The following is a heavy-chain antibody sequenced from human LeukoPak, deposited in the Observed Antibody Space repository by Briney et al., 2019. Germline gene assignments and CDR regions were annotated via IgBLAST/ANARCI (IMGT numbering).Heavy chain of an antibody. Sequence: GRSLRLSCAASGFTFSSYGMHWVRQAPGKGLEWVAVISYDGSNKYYADSVKGRFTISRDNSKNTLYLQMNSLRAEDTAVYYCAKVEQGYSSSWYVGYFDYWGQGTLVTVSS. V-gene: IGHV3-30*18. D-gene: IGHD6-13*01. CDR2: ISYDGSNK. CDR3: AKVEQGYSSSWYVGYFDY. J-gene: IGHJ4*02. CDR1: GFTFSSYG.